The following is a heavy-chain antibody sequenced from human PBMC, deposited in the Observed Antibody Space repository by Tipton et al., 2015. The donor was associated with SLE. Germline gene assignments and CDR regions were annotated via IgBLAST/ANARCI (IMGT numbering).Heavy chain of an antibody. CDR2: ISSSGSTI. V-gene: IGHV3-48*03. D-gene: IGHD6-13*01. J-gene: IGHJ4*02. Sequence: SLRLSCAAPGFTFSSYEMKWVRQAPGKGLEWVSYISSSGSTIYYADSVKGRFTISRDNAKNSLYLQMNSLRAEDTAVYYCAREGSSWLDFDYWGQGTLVTVSS. CDR1: GFTFSSYE. CDR3: AREGSSWLDFDY.